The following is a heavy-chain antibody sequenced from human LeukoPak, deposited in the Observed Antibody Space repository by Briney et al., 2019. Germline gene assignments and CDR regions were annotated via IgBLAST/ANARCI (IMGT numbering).Heavy chain of an antibody. D-gene: IGHD5/OR15-5a*01. CDR3: ASDQVSGVFGY. CDR2: ISPDGSYT. CDR1: GFVFSDFY. V-gene: IGHV3-11*05. J-gene: IGHJ4*02. Sequence: PGGSLRLSCAGSGFVFSDFYINWIRHSPGKGLEWLAYISPDGSYTTYGDSVKGRFVISRDNAKNSVSLQMNSLRVEDTAVYFCASDQVSGVFGYWGQGTLVTVSS.